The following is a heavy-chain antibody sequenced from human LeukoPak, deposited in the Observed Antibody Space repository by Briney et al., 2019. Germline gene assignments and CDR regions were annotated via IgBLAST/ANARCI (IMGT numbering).Heavy chain of an antibody. V-gene: IGHV4-59*01. CDR1: GGSISSYY. J-gene: IGHJ6*02. Sequence: PSETLSLTCTVSGGSISSYYWSWIRQPPGKGLEWIGYIYYSGSTNYNPSLKSRVTISVDTSKNQFSLKLSSVTAADTAVYYCARDLGYSYGYRSFSYYYGMDVWGQGTTVTVSS. CDR3: ARDLGYSYGYRSFSYYYGMDV. D-gene: IGHD5-18*01. CDR2: IYYSGST.